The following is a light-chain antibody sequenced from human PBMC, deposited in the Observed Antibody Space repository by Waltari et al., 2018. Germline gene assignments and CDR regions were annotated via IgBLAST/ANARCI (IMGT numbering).Light chain of an antibody. CDR3: QQYGNSHPA. V-gene: IGKV3-20*01. J-gene: IGKJ1*01. CDR2: GTS. Sequence: EVVLTQSPGTLPLSLGETATLSCKASQTINSSYLAWYQHKPGQAPRLLFYGTSSRVLGVPVRFSASGSGTEFTLTINRLEPEDFAVYYCQQYGNSHPAFGPGTKVEIK. CDR1: QTINSSY.